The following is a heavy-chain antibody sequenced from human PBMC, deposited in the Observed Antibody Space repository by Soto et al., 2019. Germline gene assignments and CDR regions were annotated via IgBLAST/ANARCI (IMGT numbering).Heavy chain of an antibody. CDR1: GGSISSYY. V-gene: IGHV4-59*08. CDR2: IYYSGST. D-gene: IGHD3-9*01. J-gene: IGHJ6*03. CDR3: ARRRLRYFERGDHYYMDV. Sequence: SETLSLTCTVSGGSISSYYWSWIRQPPGKGLEWIGYIYYSGSTNYNPSLKSRVTISVDTSKNQFSLKLSSVTAADTAVYYCARRRLRYFERGDHYYMDVWGKGTTVTVSS.